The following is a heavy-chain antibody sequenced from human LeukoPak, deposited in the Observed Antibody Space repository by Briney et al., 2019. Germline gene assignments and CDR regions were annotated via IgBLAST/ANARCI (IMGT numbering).Heavy chain of an antibody. V-gene: IGHV1-18*01. CDR2: ISAYNGNT. J-gene: IGHJ5*02. D-gene: IGHD6-19*01. Sequence: ASVKVSCKASGYTFTSYGISWVRQAPGQGLEWMGWISAYNGNTNYAQKLQGRVTMTTDTSTSTVYMELRSLRSDDTAVYYCARTGSGWLDWFDPWGQGTLVTVSS. CDR3: ARTGSGWLDWFDP. CDR1: GYTFTSYG.